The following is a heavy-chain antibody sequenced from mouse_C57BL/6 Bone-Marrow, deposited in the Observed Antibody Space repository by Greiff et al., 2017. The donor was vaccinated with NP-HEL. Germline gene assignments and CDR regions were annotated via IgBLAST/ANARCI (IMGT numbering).Heavy chain of an antibody. CDR2: ISSGGSYT. CDR3: ARDYYGSSYYFDY. Sequence: EVQWVESGGDLVKPGGSLKLSCAASGFTFSSYGMSWVRQTPDKRLEWVATISSGGSYTYYPDSVKGRFTISRDNAKNTLYLQMSSLKSEDTAMYYYARDYYGSSYYFDYWGQGTTLTVSS. CDR1: GFTFSSYG. D-gene: IGHD1-1*01. J-gene: IGHJ2*01. V-gene: IGHV5-6*01.